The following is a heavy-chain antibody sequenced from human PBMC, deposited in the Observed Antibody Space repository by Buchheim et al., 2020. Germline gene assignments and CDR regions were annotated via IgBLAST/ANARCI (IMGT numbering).Heavy chain of an antibody. J-gene: IGHJ6*02. D-gene: IGHD6-13*01. CDR1: GFTFSSYA. Sequence: EVQLLESGGGLVQPGGSLRLSCAASGFTFSSYAMSWVRQAPGKGLEWVSAISGRGGSTYYADSVKGRFTISRENSKYTLYPQMNSLRAEDTAVYYCASTGLIAAAGRWYGMDVWGQGTT. CDR2: ISGRGGST. V-gene: IGHV3-23*01. CDR3: ASTGLIAAAGRWYGMDV.